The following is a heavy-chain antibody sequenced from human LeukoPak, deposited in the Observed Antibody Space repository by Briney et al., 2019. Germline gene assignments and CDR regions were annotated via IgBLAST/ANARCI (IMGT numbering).Heavy chain of an antibody. D-gene: IGHD6-13*01. V-gene: IGHV3-21*01. CDR1: GFNFNTYS. J-gene: IGHJ4*02. Sequence: GGSLRLSCEASGFNFNTYSMAWVRQAPGKGLEWVSIISRASESIFYADSVKGRFTISRDNAKNTLYLQMNSLRAEDTAVYYCAKGGIAAAGTVDYWGQGTLVTVSS. CDR2: ISRASESI. CDR3: AKGGIAAAGTVDY.